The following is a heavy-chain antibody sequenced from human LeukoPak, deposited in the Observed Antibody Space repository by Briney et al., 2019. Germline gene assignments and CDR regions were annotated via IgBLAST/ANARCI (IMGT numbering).Heavy chain of an antibody. V-gene: IGHV4-59*12. CDR3: ARGVVLGQDDAFDI. D-gene: IGHD3/OR15-3a*01. CDR1: GGSISNYY. Sequence: SETLSLTCTVSGGSISNYYWSWIRQPPGKGLEWIGYIFYRGSIDYSPSLQSRVTISVDASKNHLSLRLTSVTAADTAVYFCARGVVLGQDDAFDIWGRGTMVTVSS. J-gene: IGHJ3*02. CDR2: IFYRGSI.